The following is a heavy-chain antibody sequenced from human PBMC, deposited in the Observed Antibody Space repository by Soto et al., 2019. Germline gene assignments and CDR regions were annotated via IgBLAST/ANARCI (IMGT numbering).Heavy chain of an antibody. Sequence: ASVKVSCKASGYTFTSYYMHWVRQAPGQGLEWMGIINPSGGSTSYAQKFQGRFTISRGNSENTLYLQMNGLRADDTALYFCAKSRVFIGAIVTLLDSWGQGTQVTVSS. CDR1: GYTFTSYY. V-gene: IGHV1-46*01. J-gene: IGHJ4*02. CDR2: INPSGGST. CDR3: AKSRVFIGAIVTLLDS. D-gene: IGHD3-16*02.